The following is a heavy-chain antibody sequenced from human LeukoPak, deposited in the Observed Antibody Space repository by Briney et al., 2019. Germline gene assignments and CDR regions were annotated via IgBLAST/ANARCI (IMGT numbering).Heavy chain of an antibody. V-gene: IGHV3-7*01. D-gene: IGHD6-13*01. CDR1: GFTFSSYG. Sequence: PGGSLRLSCAASGFTFSSYGMHWVRQAPGKGLEWVANIKEDGSEKYYGDSVKGRFTISRDNGKNALYLQMNSLTADDTAVYYCARDGGSWYVGYWGQGTLVTVSS. J-gene: IGHJ4*02. CDR3: ARDGGSWYVGY. CDR2: IKEDGSEK.